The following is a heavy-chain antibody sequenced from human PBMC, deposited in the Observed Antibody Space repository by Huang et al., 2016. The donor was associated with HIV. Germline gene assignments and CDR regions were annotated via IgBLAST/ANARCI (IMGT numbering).Heavy chain of an antibody. J-gene: IGHJ2*01. Sequence: VQLQQWGAGLLKPSETLSLTCAVYGGSFSGYYWRWIRQHPGKGLEWIAEINHSGENYYNPSLKSRVTISVDSSKNQFSLSLRSVTAADTAVYYCARSGTMITRDFDLWGRGTLVTVSS. CDR2: INHSGEN. CDR1: GGSFSGYY. CDR3: ARSGTMITRDFDL. D-gene: IGHD1-26*01. V-gene: IGHV4-34*01.